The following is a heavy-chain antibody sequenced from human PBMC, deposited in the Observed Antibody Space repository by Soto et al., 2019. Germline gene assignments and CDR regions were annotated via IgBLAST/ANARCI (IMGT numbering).Heavy chain of an antibody. V-gene: IGHV3-23*01. CDR3: AKDRKSGSGWYWDY. CDR2: ISGSGTST. D-gene: IGHD6-19*01. Sequence: GGSLRLSCAVSGFTFSNFAMSWVRQAPGKGQEWVSAISGSGTSTYDADSVKGRFSISRDNSKNTLYLQMNSLRAEDTAVYYCAKDRKSGSGWYWDYRGQGTLVTVSS. J-gene: IGHJ4*02. CDR1: GFTFSNFA.